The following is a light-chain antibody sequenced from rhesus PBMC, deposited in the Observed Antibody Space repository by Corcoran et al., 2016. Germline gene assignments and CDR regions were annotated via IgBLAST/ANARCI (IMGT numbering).Light chain of an antibody. CDR2: AAS. CDR1: QNIYSN. CDR3: QHYYDNPFT. V-gene: IGKV1S12*01. J-gene: IGKJ3*01. Sequence: DIQMTQSPSALSASVGDRVTISCRASQNIYSNLAWYQQKPGKDPQPLIYAASSLHTGITSRFSGSGSGTDFTLTISSLQPEESAAYYCQHYYDNPFTFGPGTKLDIK.